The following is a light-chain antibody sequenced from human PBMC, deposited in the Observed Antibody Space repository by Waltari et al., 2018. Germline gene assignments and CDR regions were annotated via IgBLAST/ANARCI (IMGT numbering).Light chain of an antibody. CDR2: GAS. V-gene: IGKV3-20*01. Sequence: IVLTQSPATLPLSPGDRATPSCSASQSVIRSLAWYQQKPGQAPKLLIYGASTRATGIPDRFSGSGSGTDFSLTISSLEPEDFAIYFCQHYVRLPATFGQGTKVEIK. J-gene: IGKJ1*01. CDR3: QHYVRLPAT. CDR1: QSVIRS.